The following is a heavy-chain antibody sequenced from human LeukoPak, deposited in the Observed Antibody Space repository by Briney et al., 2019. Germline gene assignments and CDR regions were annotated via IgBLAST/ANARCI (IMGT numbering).Heavy chain of an antibody. CDR2: ISSSSSYI. CDR1: GFTVSSNY. D-gene: IGHD4-17*01. J-gene: IGHJ6*02. CDR3: ARDMFGTYGDHYYYYYGMDV. V-gene: IGHV3-21*04. Sequence: GGSLRLSCAASGFTVSSNYMSWVRQAPGKGLEWVSSISSSSSYIYYADSVKGRFTISRDNAKNSLYLQMNSLRAEDTAVYYCARDMFGTYGDHYYYYYGMDVWGQGTTVTVSS.